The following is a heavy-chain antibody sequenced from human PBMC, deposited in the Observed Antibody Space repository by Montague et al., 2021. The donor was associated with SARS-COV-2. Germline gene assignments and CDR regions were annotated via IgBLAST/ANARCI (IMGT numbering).Heavy chain of an antibody. V-gene: IGHV4-39*02. CDR3: ARRGRKLLPVATTIGGFDI. D-gene: IGHD5-12*01. CDR2: IDDSGST. J-gene: IGHJ3*02. Sequence: SETLSPTCTVSGGSISSNNYYWDWIRQPPGKGLEWIGSIDDSGSTYYNPSLKSRVTISVDTSKNHFSLKLNSVTAADTAVYYCARRGRKLLPVATTIGGFDIWGQGTMVTVSS. CDR1: GGSISSNNYY.